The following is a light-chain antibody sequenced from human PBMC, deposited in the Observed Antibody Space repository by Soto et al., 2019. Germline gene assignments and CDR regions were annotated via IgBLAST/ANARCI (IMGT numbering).Light chain of an antibody. CDR1: QSVSTN. V-gene: IGKV3D-15*01. Sequence: IVLTQFPATLSASPGKRVTLSCRASQSVSTNLAWYQQRPGEAPRLLIFDASARAVDIPGRFSGSGSGTEFTLTISSLQPDDFATYYCQHYNSYSAAFGQGTKVDIK. CDR2: DAS. CDR3: QHYNSYSAA. J-gene: IGKJ1*01.